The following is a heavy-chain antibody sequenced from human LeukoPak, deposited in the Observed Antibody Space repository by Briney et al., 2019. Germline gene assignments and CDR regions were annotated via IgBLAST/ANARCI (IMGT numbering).Heavy chain of an antibody. CDR2: INHSGST. CDR3: ARGLRKAMVRYYYYYMDV. J-gene: IGHJ6*03. D-gene: IGHD5-18*01. Sequence: KASETLSLTCAVYGGSFSGYYWSWIRQPPGKGLEWIGEINHSGSTNYNPSLKSRVTISVDTSKNQFSLKLSSVTAADTAVYYCARGLRKAMVRYYYYYMDVWGKGTTVTVSS. CDR1: GGSFSGYY. V-gene: IGHV4-34*01.